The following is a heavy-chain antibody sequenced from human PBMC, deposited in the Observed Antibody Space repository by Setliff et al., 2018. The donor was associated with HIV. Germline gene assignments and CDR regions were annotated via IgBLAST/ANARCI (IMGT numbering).Heavy chain of an antibody. CDR1: GYSFASYW. J-gene: IGHJ4*02. D-gene: IGHD6-25*01. CDR2: IYPGDSDS. Sequence: PGESLKISCKGFGYSFASYWIGWVRQMPGKGLEWVGFIYPGDSDSRYSPSFRGQVTISADKSTTTAYLDWASLKASDTAMYYCVRYIGAAAGYIDHWGQGTLVTVSS. V-gene: IGHV5-51*01. CDR3: VRYIGAAAGYIDH.